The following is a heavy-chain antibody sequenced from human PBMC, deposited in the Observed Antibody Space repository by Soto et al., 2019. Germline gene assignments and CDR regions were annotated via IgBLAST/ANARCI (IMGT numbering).Heavy chain of an antibody. CDR1: GGSITSSSYY. Sequence: QLLESGPGLVKPSETLSLTCTVSGGSITSSSYYWGWIRQPPGKGLEWIGSIYYSGSTYYSPSLKSRVTLSVDTSKNQFSLKLSSVTAADTAVYYCARIPHTRYNWNRYDYWGQGTLVTVSS. CDR2: IYYSGST. V-gene: IGHV4-39*01. D-gene: IGHD1-20*01. J-gene: IGHJ4*02. CDR3: ARIPHTRYNWNRYDY.